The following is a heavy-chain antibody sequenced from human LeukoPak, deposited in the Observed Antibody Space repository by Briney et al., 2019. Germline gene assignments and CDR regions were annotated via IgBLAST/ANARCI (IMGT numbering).Heavy chain of an antibody. CDR1: GYTFTGYY. V-gene: IGHV1-2*06. D-gene: IGHD3-10*01. J-gene: IGHJ4*02. CDR2: INPNSGGT. Sequence: ASAKVSCKASGYTFTGYYMHWVRQAPGQGLEWMGRINPNSGGTNYAQKFQGRVTMTRDTSISTAYMELSRLRSDDTAVYYCARGTSVNHQITMVRGVIMPIDYWGQGTLVTVSS. CDR3: ARGTSVNHQITMVRGVIMPIDY.